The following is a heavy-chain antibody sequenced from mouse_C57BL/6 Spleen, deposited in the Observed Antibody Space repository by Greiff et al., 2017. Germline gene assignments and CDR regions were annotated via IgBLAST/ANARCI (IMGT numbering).Heavy chain of an antibody. D-gene: IGHD3-2*02. J-gene: IGHJ2*01. CDR3: ASGESSGFDY. CDR1: GFNIKDDY. Sequence: VQLQQSGAELVKPGASVKLSCTASGFNIKDDYIHWVKQRPEQGLEWIGRIDPEDGDTTYAPESQGKATITADTSSNTHYLQLNSLTSEDTAVYYCASGESSGFDYWGQGTTLTVSS. V-gene: IGHV14-2*01. CDR2: IDPEDGDT.